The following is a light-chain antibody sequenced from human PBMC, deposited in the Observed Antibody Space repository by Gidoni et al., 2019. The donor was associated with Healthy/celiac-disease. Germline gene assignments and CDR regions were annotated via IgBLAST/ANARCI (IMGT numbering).Light chain of an antibody. Sequence: DIRMTTSPSTLSASVGGRVTSTCRASQSISSGLAWYQQKPGKAPKLLLYKASGLESGVPSRFSGSGAVTEVTLTISSLQPDDFATYYCQQYNSYSPYTFXXXTKLEIK. J-gene: IGKJ2*01. CDR3: QQYNSYSPYT. CDR1: QSISSG. CDR2: KAS. V-gene: IGKV1-5*03.